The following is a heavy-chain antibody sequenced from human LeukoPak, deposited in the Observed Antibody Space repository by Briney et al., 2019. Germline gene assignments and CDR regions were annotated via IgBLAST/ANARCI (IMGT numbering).Heavy chain of an antibody. J-gene: IGHJ3*02. V-gene: IGHV4-59*01. CDR3: ARVGGMTTTNNAAFDI. CDR2: IYHSGST. Sequence: PSETLSLTCSVSGGSLKSYYWNWIRQPPGKGLEWIGYIYHSGSTNYNPSFRSRVTISLDRSKSHFSLNLTSVTPADTAIYYCARVGGMTTTNNAAFDIWGHGTVVTVSS. D-gene: IGHD4-4*01. CDR1: GGSLKSYY.